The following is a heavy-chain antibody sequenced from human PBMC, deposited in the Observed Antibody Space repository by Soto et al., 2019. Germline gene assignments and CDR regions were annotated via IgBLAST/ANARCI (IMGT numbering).Heavy chain of an antibody. V-gene: IGHV3-23*01. Sequence: GGSLRLSCTASGLTFRINAMSWVRQAPGKGLEWVASISGSGASTYYADSVKGRFTISRDNSKNTLYLQMNNLRAEDTAVYFCASAYSSGTYYFDYWGQGTLVTVS. CDR2: ISGSGAST. D-gene: IGHD6-19*01. CDR3: ASAYSSGTYYFDY. CDR1: GLTFRINA. J-gene: IGHJ4*02.